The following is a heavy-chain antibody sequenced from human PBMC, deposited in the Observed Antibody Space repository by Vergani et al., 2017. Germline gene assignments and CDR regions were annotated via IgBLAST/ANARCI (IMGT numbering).Heavy chain of an antibody. J-gene: IGHJ6*02. Sequence: VQLVQSGAEVKKPGSSVKVSCKASGGTFSSYAISWVRQAPGQGLEWMGRIIPILGIANYAQKFQGRVTITADKSTSTAYMELSSLRSEDTAVYYCASQRYSSGWYTHYGMDVWGQGTTVTVSS. CDR3: ASQRYSSGWYTHYGMDV. CDR1: GGTFSSYA. D-gene: IGHD6-19*01. CDR2: IIPILGIA. V-gene: IGHV1-69*04.